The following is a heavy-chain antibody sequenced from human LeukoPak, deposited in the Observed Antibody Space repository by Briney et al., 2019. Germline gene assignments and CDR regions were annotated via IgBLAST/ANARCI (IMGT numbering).Heavy chain of an antibody. Sequence: GGSLRLSCAASGFTFDDYAMHWARQAPGKGLEWVSGISWNSGSIGYADSVKGRFTISRDNAKNSLYLQMNSLRAEDTALYYCAKDRAAAGLTYFDYWGQGTLVTVSS. J-gene: IGHJ4*02. D-gene: IGHD6-13*01. V-gene: IGHV3-9*01. CDR1: GFTFDDYA. CDR2: ISWNSGSI. CDR3: AKDRAAAGLTYFDY.